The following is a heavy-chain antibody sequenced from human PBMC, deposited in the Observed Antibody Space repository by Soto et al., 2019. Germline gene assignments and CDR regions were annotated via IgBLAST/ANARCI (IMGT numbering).Heavy chain of an antibody. V-gene: IGHV1-8*01. CDR1: GYTFTSYD. D-gene: IGHD6-19*01. CDR2: MNPNSGNT. J-gene: IGHJ4*02. CDR3: ARERSSGWYVDY. Sequence: QVQLVQSGAEVKKPGASVKVSCKASGYTFTSYDINWVRQATGQGLEWMGWMNPNSGNTGYAQKFQGRGTMTRNTSRSTAYVELSSLRSGDTAVYYCARERSSGWYVDYWGQGTLVTVSS.